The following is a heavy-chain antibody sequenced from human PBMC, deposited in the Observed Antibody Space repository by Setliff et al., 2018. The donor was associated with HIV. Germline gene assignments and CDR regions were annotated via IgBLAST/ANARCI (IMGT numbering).Heavy chain of an antibody. Sequence: SETLSLTCTVSGGSISSGSYYWSWIRQPTGKGLEWIGRIYTSGSTNYNPSLKSRVTIPVDTSKNQFSLKLSSVTAADTAVYYCARSARVGYYDSSGYSWGQGTLVTVSS. CDR3: ARSARVGYYDSSGYS. CDR2: IYTSGST. J-gene: IGHJ4*02. V-gene: IGHV4-61*02. D-gene: IGHD3-22*01. CDR1: GGSISSGSYY.